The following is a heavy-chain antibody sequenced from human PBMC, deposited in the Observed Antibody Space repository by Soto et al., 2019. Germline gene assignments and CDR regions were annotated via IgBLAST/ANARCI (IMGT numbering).Heavy chain of an antibody. CDR2: TYYRSRWYN. J-gene: IGHJ6*03. CDR1: GDGVSCNSAA. D-gene: IGHD1-7*01. CDR3: AGTTSHQWYYMDV. Sequence: SQTLSLTCAISGDGVSCNSAAWNWIRLSPSRGLEWLARTYYRSRWYNDYAVSVRSRITVNPDTSKNQFSLQLTSVTPEDTAVYYCAGTTSHQWYYMDVWGKGTTVTVSS. V-gene: IGHV6-1*01.